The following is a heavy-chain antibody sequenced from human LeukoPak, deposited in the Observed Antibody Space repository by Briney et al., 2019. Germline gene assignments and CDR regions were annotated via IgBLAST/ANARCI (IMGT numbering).Heavy chain of an antibody. V-gene: IGHV4-34*01. Sequence: PSETLSLTCAVYGGSFSGYYWSWIRQPPGKGLEWIGEINHSGSTNYNPSLKSRVTISVDTFKNQFSLKLSSVAAADTAVYYCARRDYSSGWPWYFDLWGRGTLVTVSS. J-gene: IGHJ2*01. CDR2: INHSGST. CDR3: ARRDYSSGWPWYFDL. CDR1: GGSFSGYY. D-gene: IGHD6-19*01.